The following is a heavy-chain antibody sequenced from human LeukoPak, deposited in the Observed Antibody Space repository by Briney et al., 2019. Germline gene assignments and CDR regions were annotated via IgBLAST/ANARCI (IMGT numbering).Heavy chain of an antibody. J-gene: IGHJ4*02. CDR1: GYSFTSYW. Sequence: GESLKISCKGSGYSFTSYWIGWVRQMPGKGLEWMGIIYPGDSDTRYSPSFQGQVTISADKSISTAYLQWSSLKASDTAMYYCARRMGGDGYNPQPFDYWGQGTLVTVSS. CDR2: IYPGDSDT. CDR3: ARRMGGDGYNPQPFDY. D-gene: IGHD5-24*01. V-gene: IGHV5-51*01.